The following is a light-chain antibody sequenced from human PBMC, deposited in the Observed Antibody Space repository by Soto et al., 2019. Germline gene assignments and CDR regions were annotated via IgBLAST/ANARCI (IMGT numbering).Light chain of an antibody. CDR1: QNISIY. Sequence: DIQMTQSPSSLSASVGDRVTITCRASQNISIYLNWYQQKPGKAPKLLIYTVSNLQSGVPSRFSADGSVTAFTLTISSLQPEDFATYYCQQISSTPPFTVGPGTKVDIK. CDR2: TVS. J-gene: IGKJ3*01. CDR3: QQISSTPPFT. V-gene: IGKV1-39*01.